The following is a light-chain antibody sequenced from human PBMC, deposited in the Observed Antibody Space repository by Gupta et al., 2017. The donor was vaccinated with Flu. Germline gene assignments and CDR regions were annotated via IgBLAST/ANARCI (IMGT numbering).Light chain of an antibody. J-gene: IGKJ1*01. Sequence: VVMTQSPLSLPVTLGQPASISCRSSQSRVYSDGSTVLHWFQQRPGQSPRRLIYMVSHRDSGVPDSFIGSGYGTEFTLKISSGEAEDVGIYYCKQREHCPWAFGQGTKVEIK. CDR1: QSRVYSDGSTV. CDR3: KQREHCPWA. V-gene: IGKV2-30*01. CDR2: MVS.